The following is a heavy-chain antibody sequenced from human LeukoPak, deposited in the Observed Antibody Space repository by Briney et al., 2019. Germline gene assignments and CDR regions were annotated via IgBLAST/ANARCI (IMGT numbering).Heavy chain of an antibody. CDR1: GGSVTSSGYY. Sequence: SETLSLTCTVSGGSVTSSGYYWSWVRQPPGKGLEYIGYIYYSGGTNYNPSLKSRVTISVDTSKNQFSLKLRSVTAADTAVYYCARDSASTGYMNAFDIWGQGTMVTVSS. D-gene: IGHD3-22*01. CDR2: IYYSGGT. V-gene: IGHV4-61*08. CDR3: ARDSASTGYMNAFDI. J-gene: IGHJ3*02.